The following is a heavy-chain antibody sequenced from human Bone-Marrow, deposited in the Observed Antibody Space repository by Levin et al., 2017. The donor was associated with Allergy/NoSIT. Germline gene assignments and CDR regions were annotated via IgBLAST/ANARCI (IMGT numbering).Heavy chain of an antibody. Sequence: SETLSLTCTVSGGSITSGGYHWSWIRQHPGKDLEWIGYISYRGSTYYNPSLKSRVTLSIDKSKTQFSLKLNSLTAADTAVYFCAREDGYVFDYWGQGTLVTVSS. CDR3: AREDGYVFDY. CDR2: ISYRGST. CDR1: GGSITSGGYH. V-gene: IGHV4-31*03. D-gene: IGHD5-24*01. J-gene: IGHJ4*02.